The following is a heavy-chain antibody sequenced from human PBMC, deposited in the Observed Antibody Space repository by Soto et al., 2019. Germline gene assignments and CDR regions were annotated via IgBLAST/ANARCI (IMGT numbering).Heavy chain of an antibody. Sequence: SETLSLTCAVSGGSISSSNWWSWVRQPPGKGLEWIGEIYHSGSTNYNPSLKSRVTISVDKSKNQSSLKLSSVTAADTAVYYCARAPGHIAAAGTFDYWGQGTLVTVSS. J-gene: IGHJ4*02. CDR3: ARAPGHIAAAGTFDY. D-gene: IGHD6-13*01. CDR2: IYHSGST. V-gene: IGHV4-4*02. CDR1: GGSISSSNW.